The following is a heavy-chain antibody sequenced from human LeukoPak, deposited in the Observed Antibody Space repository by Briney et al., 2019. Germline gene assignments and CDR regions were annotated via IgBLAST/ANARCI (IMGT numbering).Heavy chain of an antibody. CDR2: IIPIFGTA. V-gene: IGHV1-69*01. J-gene: IGHJ6*03. D-gene: IGHD3-22*01. Sequence: SVKVSCKASGGTFSSYAISWVRQAPGQGLEWMGGIIPIFGTANYAQKFQGRVTITADESTSTAYMELSRLRSEDTAVYYCARDGYYDSSGYDYYYYMDVWGKGTTVTVSS. CDR1: GGTFSSYA. CDR3: ARDGYYDSSGYDYYYYMDV.